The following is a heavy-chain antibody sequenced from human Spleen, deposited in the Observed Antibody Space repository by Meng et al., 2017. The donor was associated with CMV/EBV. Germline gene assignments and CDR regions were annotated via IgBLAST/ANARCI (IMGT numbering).Heavy chain of an antibody. Sequence: SCASSGVSCISSPVHWVRRAPGQVLSRVAVISFDGSYPYYAASVSGQITISRDNSEKTLYLQMNSLTHEDTTVYYCSRDQYSSGWLPYWGQGTLVTVSS. D-gene: IGHD6-19*01. J-gene: IGHJ4*02. V-gene: IGHV3-30*04. CDR3: SRDQYSSGWLPY. CDR2: ISFDGSYP. CDR1: GVSCISSP.